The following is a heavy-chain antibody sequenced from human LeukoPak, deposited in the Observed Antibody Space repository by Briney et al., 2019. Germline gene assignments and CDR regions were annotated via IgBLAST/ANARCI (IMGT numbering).Heavy chain of an antibody. CDR1: GFIFSNSW. V-gene: IGHV3-7*01. CDR3: ARVSIAVAGGDY. CDR2: IKQDGSEK. D-gene: IGHD6-19*01. Sequence: GGSLRLSCAASGFIFSNSWMSWVRQPPGKGLEWVANIKQDGSEKYYVDSVKGRFTISRDNAKNSLHLQMNSLRAEDTAVYYCARVSIAVAGGDYWGQGTLVTVSS. J-gene: IGHJ4*02.